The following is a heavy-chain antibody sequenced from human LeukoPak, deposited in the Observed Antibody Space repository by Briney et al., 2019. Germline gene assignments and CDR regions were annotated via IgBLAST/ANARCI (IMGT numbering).Heavy chain of an antibody. D-gene: IGHD4-17*01. CDR3: ASYGDYVFFDY. CDR2: VYYNGHS. V-gene: IGHV4-59*01. Sequence: SETQSLTCTASGGSISSYYWSWIRQPPGKGLEWIGYVYYNGHSNDNHSLKGRVRISVDRSKNQFSLRLSSVTAADTAVYYCASYGDYVFFDYWGQGTLVTVSS. J-gene: IGHJ4*02. CDR1: GGSISSYY.